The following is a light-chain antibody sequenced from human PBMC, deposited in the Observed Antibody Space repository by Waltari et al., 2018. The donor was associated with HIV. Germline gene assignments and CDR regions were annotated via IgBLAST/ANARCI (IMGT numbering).Light chain of an antibody. Sequence: QSALTQPASVSGSPGQSITISCPATSSDVGDYHFVSWYQQPPGKAPKLLIYEVTNRPSGVSDRFSASKSGNTASLTVSGLQAEDEADYYCSSFTGTSTRVIFGGGTKLTVL. V-gene: IGLV2-14*01. CDR1: SSDVGDYHF. CDR3: SSFTGTSTRVI. CDR2: EVT. J-gene: IGLJ2*01.